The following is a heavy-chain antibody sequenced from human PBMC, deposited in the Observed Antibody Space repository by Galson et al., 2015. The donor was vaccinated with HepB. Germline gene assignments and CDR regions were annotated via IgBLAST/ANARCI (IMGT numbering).Heavy chain of an antibody. D-gene: IGHD6-19*01. CDR1: GFIVSDYH. V-gene: IGHV3-11*03. Sequence: SLRLSCAASGFIVSDYHMTWIRQAPGKGLEWVSFIGSSGSSYTNYADSVKGRFTISRDNTNNSLFLQMNSLRAEDTALYFCARSGRAVADYYYYYYGMDVWGQGTTVTVSS. CDR3: ARSGRAVADYYYYYYGMDV. CDR2: IGSSGSSYT. J-gene: IGHJ6*02.